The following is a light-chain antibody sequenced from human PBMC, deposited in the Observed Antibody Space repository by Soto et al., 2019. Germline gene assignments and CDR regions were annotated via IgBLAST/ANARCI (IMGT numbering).Light chain of an antibody. J-gene: IGLJ1*01. CDR3: SSFTTDSTYV. CDR2: TVN. Sequence: ALTQPASVSGSPGQSITISCTGTSSDVGANIFVSWYQQHPGKVPKLMIYTVNSRPSGVSQRFSGSKSGNTASLTISGLQAEDEADYYCSSFTTDSTYVFGTGTKLTVL. CDR1: SSDVGANIF. V-gene: IGLV2-14*01.